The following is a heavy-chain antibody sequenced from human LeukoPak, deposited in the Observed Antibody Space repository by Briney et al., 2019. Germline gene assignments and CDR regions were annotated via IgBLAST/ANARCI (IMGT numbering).Heavy chain of an antibody. CDR2: IIPIFGTA. D-gene: IGHD3-22*01. CDR1: GGTFSSYA. V-gene: IGHV1-69*13. Sequence: SVKVSCKASGGTFSSYAISWVRQAPGQGLEWMGGIIPIFGTANYAQKFQGRVTITADESTSTAYMELSSLRSEDTAVYYCARIGDSSGHKYYYYYYMDVWGKGTTVTVSS. J-gene: IGHJ6*03. CDR3: ARIGDSSGHKYYYYYYMDV.